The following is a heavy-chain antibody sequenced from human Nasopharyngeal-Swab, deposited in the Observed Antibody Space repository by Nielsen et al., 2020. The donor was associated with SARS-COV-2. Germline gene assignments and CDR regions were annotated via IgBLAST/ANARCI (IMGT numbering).Heavy chain of an antibody. V-gene: IGHV1-3*01. CDR3: ARERRVVVVAAKVFHPIPARFDP. D-gene: IGHD2-15*01. J-gene: IGHJ5*02. CDR2: INAGNGNT. CDR1: GYTFTSYA. Sequence: ASVKVSCKASGYTFTSYAMHWVRQAPGQRLEWMGWINAGNGNTKYSQKFQGRVTITRDTSASTAYMELSSLRSEDTAVYYCARERRVVVVAAKVFHPIPARFDPWGQGTLVTVSS.